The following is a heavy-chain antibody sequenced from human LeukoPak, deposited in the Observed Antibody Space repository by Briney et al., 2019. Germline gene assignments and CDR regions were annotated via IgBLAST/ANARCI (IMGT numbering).Heavy chain of an antibody. Sequence: TGGSLRLSCAASGFTFSSYWMSWVHQAPGKGLEWVANIKQDGSEEYYVDSVKGQFTISRDNAKNSLYLQMNSLRAEDTAVYYCASSGYDFWSGYPLDYWGQGTLVTVSS. CDR2: IKQDGSEE. CDR3: ASSGYDFWSGYPLDY. CDR1: GFTFSSYW. J-gene: IGHJ4*02. V-gene: IGHV3-7*01. D-gene: IGHD3-3*01.